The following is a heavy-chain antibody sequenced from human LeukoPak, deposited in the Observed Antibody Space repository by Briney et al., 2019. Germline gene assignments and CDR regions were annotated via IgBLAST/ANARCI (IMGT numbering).Heavy chain of an antibody. V-gene: IGHV5-10-1*01. Sequence: GESLRISCKGSGYSFTSYWISWVRQMPGKGLEWKGRIDPSDSYTNYSPSFQGHVTISADKSISTAYLQWSSLKASDTAMYYCALYPAVDTAMVSWFDPWGQGTLVTVSS. CDR2: IDPSDSYT. D-gene: IGHD5-18*01. CDR3: ALYPAVDTAMVSWFDP. CDR1: GYSFTSYW. J-gene: IGHJ5*02.